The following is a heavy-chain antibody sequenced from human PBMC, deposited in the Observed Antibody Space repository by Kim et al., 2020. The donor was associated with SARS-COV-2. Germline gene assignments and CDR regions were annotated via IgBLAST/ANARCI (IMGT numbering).Heavy chain of an antibody. CDR3: AGAKHCSGGSCYSFDY. J-gene: IGHJ4*02. CDR1: GGSISSSSYY. D-gene: IGHD2-15*01. CDR2: IYYSGST. Sequence: SETLSLTCTVSGGSISSSSYYWGWIRQPPGKGLEWIGSIYYSGSTYYNPSLKSRVTISVDTSKNQFSLKLSSVTAADTAVYYCAGAKHCSGGSCYSFDYWGQGTLVTVSS. V-gene: IGHV4-39*01.